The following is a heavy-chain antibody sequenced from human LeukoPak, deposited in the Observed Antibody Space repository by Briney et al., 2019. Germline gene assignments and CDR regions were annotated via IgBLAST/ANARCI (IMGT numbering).Heavy chain of an antibody. J-gene: IGHJ4*02. Sequence: SETLSLTCTVSVGSITGYYWSWIRQPPRKGLEWIGYINYNGNSKYNPSLKSRITMSVDTSRNQFSLKLSSVTAADTAVYYCAIFSRITIFGVVTPDNDYWGQGTLVTVSS. V-gene: IGHV4-59*08. CDR3: AIFSRITIFGVVTPDNDY. D-gene: IGHD3-3*01. CDR1: VGSITGYY. CDR2: INYNGNS.